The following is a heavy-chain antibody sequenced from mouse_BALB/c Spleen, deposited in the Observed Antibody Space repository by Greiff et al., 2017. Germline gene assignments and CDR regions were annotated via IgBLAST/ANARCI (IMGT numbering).Heavy chain of an antibody. V-gene: IGHV2-5-1*01. J-gene: IGHJ1*01. CDR2: IWRGGST. CDR3: AKRGGYDYPYWYFDV. D-gene: IGHD2-4*01. Sequence: VQRVESGPSLVQPSQSLSITCTVSGFSLTSYGVHWVRQSPGKGLEWLGVIWRGGSTDYNAAFMSRLSITKDNSKSQVFFKMNSLQADDTAIYYCAKRGGYDYPYWYFDVWGAGTTVTVSS. CDR1: GFSLTSYG.